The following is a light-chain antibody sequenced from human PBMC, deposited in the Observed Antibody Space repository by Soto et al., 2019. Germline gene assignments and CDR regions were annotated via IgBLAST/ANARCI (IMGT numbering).Light chain of an antibody. CDR3: QQYGSSPRT. CDR1: QSVSSSY. J-gene: IGKJ1*01. CDR2: GAS. Sequence: EIVLTQSPGTLSLSPGESATLSCRASQSVSSSYLAWYQQKPGQAPRLLIYGASSRATGIPDRFSGSGSGTDFTLTISRLEAEDFAVYYCQQYGSSPRTFGQGTKVEI. V-gene: IGKV3-20*01.